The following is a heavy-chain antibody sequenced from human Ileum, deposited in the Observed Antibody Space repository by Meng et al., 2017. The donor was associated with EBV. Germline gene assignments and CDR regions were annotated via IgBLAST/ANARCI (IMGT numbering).Heavy chain of an antibody. J-gene: IGHJ4*02. D-gene: IGHD4-17*01. CDR1: GDSISSNNW. CDR2: SYHSGST. Sequence: GRLQESGPGLVKPSGTLSLTCAVSGDSISSNNWWSWVRQPPGKGLEWIGESYHSGSTNYNPSFKSRVTMSVDKSKNQISLNLSSVTAADTAVYYCASGRDYAWHSWGRGTLVTVSS. CDR3: ASGRDYAWHS. V-gene: IGHV4-4*02.